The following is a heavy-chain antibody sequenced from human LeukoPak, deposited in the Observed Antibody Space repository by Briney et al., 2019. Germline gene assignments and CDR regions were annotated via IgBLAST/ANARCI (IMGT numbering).Heavy chain of an antibody. CDR2: ISSSSDYT. CDR3: ARPPYSSSWDPGWFDP. D-gene: IGHD6-13*01. J-gene: IGHJ5*02. V-gene: IGHV3-11*06. Sequence: GGSLRLSCAASGFTFSIYAMSWIRQAPGKGLEWVSYISSSSDYTNYADSVRGRFTISRDNAKNSLYLQMNSLRAEDTAVYYCARPPYSSSWDPGWFDPWGQGTLITVSS. CDR1: GFTFSIYA.